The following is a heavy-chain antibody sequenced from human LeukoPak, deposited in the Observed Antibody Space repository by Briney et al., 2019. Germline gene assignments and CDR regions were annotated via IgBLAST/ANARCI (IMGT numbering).Heavy chain of an antibody. V-gene: IGHV3-21*01. Sequence: SGGSLRLSCAASGFTFSNYSMSWVRQAPGKGLEWVSSISSSSYIYYADSVKGRFTISRDNAKNSLYLQMNSLRAEDTAVYYCARDLDRYFDWLSSPYGMDVWGQGTTVTVSS. CDR1: GFTFSNYS. CDR3: ARDLDRYFDWLSSPYGMDV. CDR2: ISSSSYI. D-gene: IGHD3-9*01. J-gene: IGHJ6*02.